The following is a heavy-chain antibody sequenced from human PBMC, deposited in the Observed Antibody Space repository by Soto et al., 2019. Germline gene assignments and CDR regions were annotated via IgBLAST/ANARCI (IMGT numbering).Heavy chain of an antibody. J-gene: IGHJ4*02. CDR1: GYSFTSYW. D-gene: IGHD6-19*01. CDR3: ASHFHTGYSSGWSLDY. V-gene: IGHV5-10-1*01. CDR2: IDPSDSYT. Sequence: GESLKISCKGSGYSFTSYWISWVRQMPGKGLEWMGRIDPSDSYTNYSPSFQGHVTISADKSISTAYLQWSSLKASDTAMYYCASHFHTGYSSGWSLDYWGQGTLVTVSS.